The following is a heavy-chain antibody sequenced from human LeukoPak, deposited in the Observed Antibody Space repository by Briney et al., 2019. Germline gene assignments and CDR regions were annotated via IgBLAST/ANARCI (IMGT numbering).Heavy chain of an antibody. V-gene: IGHV1-8*01. Sequence: EASVKVSCKASGYTFTSYDINWVRQATGQGLEWMGWMNPNSGNTNYAQKLQGRVTMTTDTSTSTAYMELRSLRSDDTAVYYCAGGYSSSCSYFAYWGQGTLVTVSS. CDR2: MNPNSGNT. CDR3: AGGYSSSCSYFAY. CDR1: GYTFTSYD. J-gene: IGHJ4*02. D-gene: IGHD6-13*01.